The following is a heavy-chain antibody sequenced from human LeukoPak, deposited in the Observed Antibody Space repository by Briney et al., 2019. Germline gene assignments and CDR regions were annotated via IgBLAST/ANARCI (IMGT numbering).Heavy chain of an antibody. CDR2: IKQDGSEK. V-gene: IGHV3-7*01. J-gene: IGHJ6*02. CDR3: AREGLYKIGLDV. D-gene: IGHD3-10*01. Sequence: GGSLRLSCAASGFTFSSYAMSWVRQAPGKGPEWVANIKQDGSEKYYVDSVKGRFTISRDNAKNSLYLQMNSLRAEDTAVYYCAREGLYKIGLDVWGQGTTVTVSS. CDR1: GFTFSSYA.